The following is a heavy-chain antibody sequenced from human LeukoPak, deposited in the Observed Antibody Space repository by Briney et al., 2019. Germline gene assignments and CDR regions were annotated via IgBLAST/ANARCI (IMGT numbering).Heavy chain of an antibody. J-gene: IGHJ5*02. D-gene: IGHD3-22*01. CDR1: GGSISSYY. Sequence: SETLSLTCTVSGGSISSYYWSWIRQPPGKGLEWIGYIYYSGSTNYNPSLKSRVTISVDTSKNQFSLKLSSVTAADTAVYYCARPLYYDSSGSALGGFDPWGQGTLVTVSS. CDR3: ARPLYYDSSGSALGGFDP. V-gene: IGHV4-59*08. CDR2: IYYSGST.